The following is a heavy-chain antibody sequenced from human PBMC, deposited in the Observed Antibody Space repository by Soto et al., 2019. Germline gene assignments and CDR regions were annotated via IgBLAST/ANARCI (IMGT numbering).Heavy chain of an antibody. D-gene: IGHD2-15*01. CDR3: ARGRYCLSGRCFPNWFDS. CDR2: IYKSTTT. Sequence: SETLSLTCSVSGNSISTVDYFWAWIRQPPGQALEYIGYIYKSTTTYYNPSFERRVAISLDTSKSQFSLNVTSGTAADTAVYFCARGRYCLSGRCFPNWFDSWGQGTLVTSPQ. J-gene: IGHJ5*01. V-gene: IGHV4-30-4*01. CDR1: GNSISTVDYF.